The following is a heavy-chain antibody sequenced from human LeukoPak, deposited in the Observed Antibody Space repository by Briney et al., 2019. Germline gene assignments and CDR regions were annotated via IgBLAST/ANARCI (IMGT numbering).Heavy chain of an antibody. CDR3: AKYPTYYYESSGYYYFDY. Sequence: GGSLRLSCAASGVTFSNYFMTWVRQAPGKGLEWVSSIRGDGTDTYYADSVKGRFTVSRDNSKNTLFLQMNSLRAEDTAVYYCAKYPTYYYESSGYYYFDYWGQGTLVTVSS. CDR1: GVTFSNYF. V-gene: IGHV3-23*01. J-gene: IGHJ4*02. D-gene: IGHD3-22*01. CDR2: IRGDGTDT.